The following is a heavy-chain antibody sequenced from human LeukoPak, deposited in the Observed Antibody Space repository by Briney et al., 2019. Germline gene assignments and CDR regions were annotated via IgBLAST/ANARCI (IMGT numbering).Heavy chain of an antibody. J-gene: IGHJ3*02. CDR2: IYYSGTP. D-gene: IGHD5-18*01. CDR3: ARDGEGYSYGLGAFDI. V-gene: IGHV4-59*01. Sequence: SETLSLTCTVSGDSISNYWWAWIRQPPGKGLEWIGYIYYSGTPTSYNPSLKSRVTISIDTSRNQFSLRLSSVTAADTAVYYCARDGEGYSYGLGAFDIWGQGTMVTVSS. CDR1: GDSISNYW.